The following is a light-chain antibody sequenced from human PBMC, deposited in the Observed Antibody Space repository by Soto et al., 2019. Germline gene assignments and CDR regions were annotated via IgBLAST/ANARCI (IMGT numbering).Light chain of an antibody. CDR2: EVS. V-gene: IGLV2-8*01. CDR1: SSDVGGYNY. Sequence: QSVLTQPPSASGSPGQSVTISCTGTSSDVGGYNYVSWYQQHPGKAPKLMIYEVSKRPSGVPNRFSGSKSGNTASLTDSGLQAEDDFYYYSSSSAGCNIFPYVFGTGTIVTVL. J-gene: IGLJ1*01. CDR3: SSSAGCNIFPYV.